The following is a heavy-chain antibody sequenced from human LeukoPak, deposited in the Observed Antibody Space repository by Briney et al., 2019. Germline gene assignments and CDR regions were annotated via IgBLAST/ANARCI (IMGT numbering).Heavy chain of an antibody. CDR3: ARDNSEGDAHYFDY. D-gene: IGHD2-2*01. V-gene: IGHV4-59*01. J-gene: IGHJ4*02. CDR2: IYYSGST. CDR1: GGSISSYY. Sequence: ASETLSLTCTVSGGSISSYYWSWIRQPPGKGLEWIGYIYYSGSTNYNPSLKSRVTISVDTSKNQFSLKLSSVTAADTAVYYCARDNSEGDAHYFDYWGQGTLVTVSS.